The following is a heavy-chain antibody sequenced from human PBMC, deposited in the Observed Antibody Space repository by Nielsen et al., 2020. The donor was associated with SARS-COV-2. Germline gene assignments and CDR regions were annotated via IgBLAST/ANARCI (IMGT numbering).Heavy chain of an antibody. CDR2: ISSDGGST. CDR3: VKGDGSDSSGYYNFDY. D-gene: IGHD3-22*01. Sequence: GESLKISCSASGFTFSSYPMHWVRQAPGKGLEYVSVISSDGGSTYSADSVKGRFTISRDNSKNTLYPQMSSLRAEDTAVYYCVKGDGSDSSGYYNFDYWGQGTLVTVSS. V-gene: IGHV3-64D*09. J-gene: IGHJ4*02. CDR1: GFTFSSYP.